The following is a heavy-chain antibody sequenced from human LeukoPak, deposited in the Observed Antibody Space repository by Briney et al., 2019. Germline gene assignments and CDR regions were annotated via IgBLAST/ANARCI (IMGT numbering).Heavy chain of an antibody. D-gene: IGHD3-10*01. CDR1: GGSFSGYY. Sequence: PSETLSLTCAVYGGSFSGYYWSWIRQPPGKGLEWIGEINHSGGTNYNPSLKSRVTISVDTSKNQFSLKLSSVTAADTAVYYCARVGAHYYGSGSYYKPPPNFDYWGQGTLVTVSS. CDR2: INHSGGT. CDR3: ARVGAHYYGSGSYYKPPPNFDY. V-gene: IGHV4-34*01. J-gene: IGHJ4*02.